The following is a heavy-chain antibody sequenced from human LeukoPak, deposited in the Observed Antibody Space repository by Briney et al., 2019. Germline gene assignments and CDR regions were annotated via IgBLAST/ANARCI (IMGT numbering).Heavy chain of an antibody. Sequence: ASVKVSCKASGYTFTSYGISWVRQAPGQGLEWMGWISAYKGNTNYAQKLQGRVTMTTDTSTSTAYMELRSLRSDDTAVYYCARDNGVRITMVRGVITFDYWGQGTLVTVSS. CDR3: ARDNGVRITMVRGVITFDY. CDR1: GYTFTSYG. CDR2: ISAYKGNT. J-gene: IGHJ4*02. D-gene: IGHD3-10*01. V-gene: IGHV1-18*01.